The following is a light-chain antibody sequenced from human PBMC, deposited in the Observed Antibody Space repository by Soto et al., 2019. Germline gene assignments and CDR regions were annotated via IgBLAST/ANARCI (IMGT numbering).Light chain of an antibody. CDR3: QAYDSRRSAAV. Sequence: QSVLTQPPSVSGATRQKVIISCTGSTSNIGAGYDVHLYQQLPGTAPKLLMYSNSNRPSGVPDRLSGSKSGTSASLAITGRQVGDEADYYCQAYDSRRSAAVFCGGTKLTVL. V-gene: IGLV1-40*01. CDR1: TSNIGAGYD. J-gene: IGLJ3*02. CDR2: SNS.